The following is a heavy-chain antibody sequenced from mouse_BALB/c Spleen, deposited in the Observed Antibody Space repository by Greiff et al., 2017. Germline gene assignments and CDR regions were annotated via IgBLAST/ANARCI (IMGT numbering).Heavy chain of an antibody. J-gene: IGHJ4*01. V-gene: IGHV5-17*02. CDR3: ARYYGNYVDYAMDH. Sequence: EVQRVESGGGLVQPGGSRKLSCAASGFTFSSFGMHWVRQAPEKGLEWVAYISSGSSTIYYADTVKGRFTISRDNPKNTLFLQMTSLRSEDTAMYYCARYYGNYVDYAMDHWGQGTSVPVSS. CDR2: ISSGSSTI. D-gene: IGHD2-1*01. CDR1: GFTFSSFG.